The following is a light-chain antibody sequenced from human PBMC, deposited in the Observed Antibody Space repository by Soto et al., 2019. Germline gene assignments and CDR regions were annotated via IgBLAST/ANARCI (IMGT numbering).Light chain of an antibody. CDR1: QSVSSSY. J-gene: IGKJ1*01. Sequence: EIVLTQSPGTLSLSPGEGATLSCRASQSVSSSYSAWYQQKPGQAPTLLIYGASNRAAGIPDRFSGSGSGTDFTLTISRLEAEDFAVYYCQQYAGPSRTFGQGTKV. CDR2: GAS. CDR3: QQYAGPSRT. V-gene: IGKV3-20*01.